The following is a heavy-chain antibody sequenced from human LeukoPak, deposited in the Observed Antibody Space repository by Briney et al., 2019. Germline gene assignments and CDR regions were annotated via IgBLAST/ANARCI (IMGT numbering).Heavy chain of an antibody. CDR1: GFTFGDYA. CDR3: TRGQQWLKYYFDY. Sequence: PGRSLRLSCTASGFTFGDYALSWFRQAPGKGLEWVGFIRRKAYGGTTEYAASVKGRFTISRDDSKSIAYLQMNSLKTEDTAVYYCTRGQQWLKYYFDYWGQGTLVTVSS. J-gene: IGHJ4*02. CDR2: IRRKAYGGTT. D-gene: IGHD6-19*01. V-gene: IGHV3-49*03.